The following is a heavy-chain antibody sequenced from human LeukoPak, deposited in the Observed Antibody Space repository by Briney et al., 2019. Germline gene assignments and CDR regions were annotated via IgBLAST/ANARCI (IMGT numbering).Heavy chain of an antibody. CDR1: GYTFTGYY. CDR3: ARDLDETGTTGNWFDP. CDR2: INPNSGGT. V-gene: IGHV1-2*02. J-gene: IGHJ5*02. D-gene: IGHD1-14*01. Sequence: ASVKVSCKASGYTFTGYYMHWVRQAPGQGLEWMGWINPNSGGTNYAQKFQGRVTMTRDTSISTAYTELSRLRSDDTAVYYCARDLDETGTTGNWFDPWGQGTLVTVSS.